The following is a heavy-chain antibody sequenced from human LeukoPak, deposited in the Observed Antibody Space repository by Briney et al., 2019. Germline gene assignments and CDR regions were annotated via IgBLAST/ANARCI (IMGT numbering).Heavy chain of an antibody. CDR2: ISAYNGNT. CDR3: AREFSWELHDAFDI. CDR1: GYTFTSYG. Sequence: ASVKVSCKASGYTFTSYGISWVRQAPGQGLEWMGWISAYNGNTNYAQKLQGRVTMTTDTSTSTAYMELRSLRSDDTAVYYCAREFSWELHDAFDIWGQGTMVTVSS. J-gene: IGHJ3*02. V-gene: IGHV1-18*01. D-gene: IGHD1-26*01.